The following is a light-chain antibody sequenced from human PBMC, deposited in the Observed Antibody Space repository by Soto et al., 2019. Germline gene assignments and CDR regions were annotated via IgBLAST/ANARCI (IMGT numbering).Light chain of an antibody. V-gene: IGKV4-1*01. CDR1: QSVLYSSNNKNY. Sequence: DIVMTQSPDSLAVSLGERATINCKSSQSVLYSSNNKNYLTWYQQKPGQPPKLLIYWASTRESGVPDRFSGRGAGTDLTLPISSLQAEDVAVYYCQQYYSTPITFGQGTRLEIK. J-gene: IGKJ5*01. CDR3: QQYYSTPIT. CDR2: WAS.